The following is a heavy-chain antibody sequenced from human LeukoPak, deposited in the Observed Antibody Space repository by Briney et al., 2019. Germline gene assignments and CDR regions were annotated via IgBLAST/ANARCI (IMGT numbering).Heavy chain of an antibody. CDR1: GYSFTNYW. CDR2: IYPGDSAI. J-gene: IGHJ3*02. CDR3: ASLRAPRRFDAFDI. Sequence: GESLKISCKGSGYSFTNYWIGWVRQMPGKGLEWMGIIYPGDSAIRYSPSFQGQVTISADKSISTAYLQWSGLKASDTAMYYCASLRAPRRFDAFDIWGQGTMVTVSS. D-gene: IGHD3-10*01. V-gene: IGHV5-51*01.